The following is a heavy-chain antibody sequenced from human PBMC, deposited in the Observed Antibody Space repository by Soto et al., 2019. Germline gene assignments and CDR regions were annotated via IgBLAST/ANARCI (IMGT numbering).Heavy chain of an antibody. CDR1: GYTFRRYG. J-gene: IGHJ6*02. Sequence: QVQLVQSGAEVKKPGASVKVSCKASGYTFRRYGKHWVRQAPGQRLEWMGWINAGNGNTKYSQKFQGRVTITGDTSANTAYMELSSLRSEDTAVYYCARGGDLGYNYYYGMDVWGQGTTVTVSS. V-gene: IGHV1-3*01. CDR3: ARGGDLGYNYYYGMDV. CDR2: INAGNGNT. D-gene: IGHD6-25*01.